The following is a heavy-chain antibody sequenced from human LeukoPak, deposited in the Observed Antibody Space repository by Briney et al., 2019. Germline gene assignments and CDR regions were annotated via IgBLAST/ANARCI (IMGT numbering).Heavy chain of an antibody. J-gene: IGHJ4*02. D-gene: IGHD3-22*01. CDR2: MNPNSGHA. CDR1: GYTFTDYD. CDR3: ARAPYYYGSSGYCDY. Sequence: ASVTVSCKPSGYTFTDYDINWVRQAPGQGLEWMGWMNPNSGHAGYAQKFQGRVTFTRDTSISTAYMELDSLRSGDTAFYYCARAPYYYGSSGYCDYWGQGTLVTVSS. V-gene: IGHV1-8*03.